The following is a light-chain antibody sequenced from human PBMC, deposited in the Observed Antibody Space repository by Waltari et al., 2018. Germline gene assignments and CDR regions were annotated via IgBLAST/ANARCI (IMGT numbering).Light chain of an antibody. V-gene: IGLV2-8*01. J-gene: IGLJ3*02. CDR2: EVS. CDR3: CSYAFSSNWV. Sequence: QSALTQPPSASGSPGQSVTISCSGTSSDVGGSNYVSWYQQHPGQAPKLMIFEVSKRPSGVPDRFSGSKSGNTASLTVSGLQAEDEADYYCCSYAFSSNWVFGGGTKLTVL. CDR1: SSDVGGSNY.